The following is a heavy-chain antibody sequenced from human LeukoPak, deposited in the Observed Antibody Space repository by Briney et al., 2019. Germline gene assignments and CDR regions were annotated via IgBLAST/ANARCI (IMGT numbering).Heavy chain of an antibody. D-gene: IGHD3-10*01. CDR1: GGSISSYY. CDR3: ARARITMVRGASLSAVMDV. Sequence: SETLSLTCTVSGGSISSYYWSWIRQPPGKGLEWIGYIYYSGSTNYNPSLKSRVTISVDTSKNQFSLKLSSVTAADTAVYYCARARITMVRGASLSAVMDVWGQGTTVTVSS. J-gene: IGHJ6*02. CDR2: IYYSGST. V-gene: IGHV4-59*01.